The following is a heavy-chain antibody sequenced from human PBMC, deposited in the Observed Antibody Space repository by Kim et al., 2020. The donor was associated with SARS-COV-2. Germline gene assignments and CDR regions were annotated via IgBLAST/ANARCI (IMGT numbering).Heavy chain of an antibody. CDR2: IYYSGST. D-gene: IGHD3-10*01. V-gene: IGHV4-59*13. CDR3: ASGWVRGVLTWFDP. CDR1: GGSISSYY. Sequence: SETLSLTCTVSGGSISSYYWSWIRQPPGKGLEWIGYIYYSGSTNYNPSLKSRVTISVDTSKNQFSLKLSSVTAADTAVYYCASGWVRGVLTWFDPWGQGTLVTVSS. J-gene: IGHJ5*02.